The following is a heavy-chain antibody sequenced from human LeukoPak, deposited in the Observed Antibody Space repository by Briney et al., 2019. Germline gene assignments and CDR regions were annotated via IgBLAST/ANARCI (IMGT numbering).Heavy chain of an antibody. Sequence: KAGGSLRLSCSASGFSFSDYDMNWVRQAPGKGLEWVSAISGRSSHIYYGESVKGRFTISRDNAKNSLYLQMDSLEVEDTAVYYCGRAFPPLRTSSAGDLWGQGTLVIVSS. D-gene: IGHD3-16*01. CDR2: ISGRSSHI. CDR1: GFSFSDYD. CDR3: GRAFPPLRTSSAGDL. J-gene: IGHJ1*01. V-gene: IGHV3-21*01.